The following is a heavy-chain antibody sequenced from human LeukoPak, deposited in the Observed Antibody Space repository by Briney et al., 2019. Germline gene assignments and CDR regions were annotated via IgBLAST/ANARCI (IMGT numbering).Heavy chain of an antibody. V-gene: IGHV1-69*13. Sequence: SVTVSFKASGGTFIIYAISWVRQAPGQGLEWMGGIIPIFGTANYAQKFQGRVTITADESTSTAYMGLSSLRSEDTAVYYCARGGFIVPAAPGYFDYWGQGTLVTVSS. CDR3: ARGGFIVPAAPGYFDY. D-gene: IGHD2-2*01. CDR1: GGTFIIYA. J-gene: IGHJ4*02. CDR2: IIPIFGTA.